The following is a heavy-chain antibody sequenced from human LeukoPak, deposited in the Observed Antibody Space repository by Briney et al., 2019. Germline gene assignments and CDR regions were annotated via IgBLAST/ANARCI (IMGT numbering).Heavy chain of an antibody. Sequence: GASVRVSCKTSGYPFTTYEINWVRQAAGQGLEWMGWVHPDTGYADYAQKFQGRVTMTSDTSNSTAYMELSSLRSDDTAVYFCARGPRNDPWGQGTLVTVSS. V-gene: IGHV1-8*01. D-gene: IGHD1-14*01. CDR2: VHPDTGYA. CDR1: GYPFTTYE. CDR3: ARGPRNDP. J-gene: IGHJ5*02.